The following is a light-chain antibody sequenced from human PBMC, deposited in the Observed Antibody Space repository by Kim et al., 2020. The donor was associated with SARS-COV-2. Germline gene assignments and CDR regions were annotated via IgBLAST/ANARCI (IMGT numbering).Light chain of an antibody. V-gene: IGKV1-5*03. Sequence: DIQMTRSPSTLSASVGDRVTITCRASQSISSWLAWYQQKPGKAPKLLIYKASSLESGVPSRSSGSGSGTEFTLTISSLQPDDFATYYCQQYKSYPWTFGQGTKVDIK. CDR3: QQYKSYPWT. J-gene: IGKJ1*01. CDR1: QSISSW. CDR2: KAS.